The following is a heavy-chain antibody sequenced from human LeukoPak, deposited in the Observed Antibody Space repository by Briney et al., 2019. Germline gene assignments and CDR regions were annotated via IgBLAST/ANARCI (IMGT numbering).Heavy chain of an antibody. CDR3: AKEDSSYDILTGCLDY. J-gene: IGHJ4*02. V-gene: IGHV3-30*18. D-gene: IGHD3-9*01. Sequence: PGGTLRLSCAASGFTFSSYGIHWVRQAPGKGLEWVAVISYDGSNKYYADSVKGRFTISRDNSKNTLYLQMNSLRAEDTAVYYCAKEDSSYDILTGCLDYWGQGTLVTVSS. CDR2: ISYDGSNK. CDR1: GFTFSSYG.